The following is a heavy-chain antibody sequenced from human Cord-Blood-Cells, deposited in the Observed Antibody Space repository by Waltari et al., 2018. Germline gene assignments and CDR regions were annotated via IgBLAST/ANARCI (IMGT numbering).Heavy chain of an antibody. V-gene: IGHV1-69*04. D-gene: IGHD3-10*01. J-gene: IGHJ3*02. CDR2: IIPILGIA. CDR3: ARSTRFGGSGSYYNAFDI. Sequence: QVQLVQSGAEVKKPGSSVKVSCKASGGTFSSYAISWVRQAPGQGLEWMGGIIPILGIANYAQKFQGRVTITADESTSTAYMELSSLRSEDTAVYYCARSTRFGGSGSYYNAFDIWGQGTMVTVSS. CDR1: GGTFSSYA.